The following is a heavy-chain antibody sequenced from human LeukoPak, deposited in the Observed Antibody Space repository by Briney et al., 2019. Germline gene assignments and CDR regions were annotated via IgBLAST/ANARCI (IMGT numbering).Heavy chain of an antibody. J-gene: IGHJ3*02. CDR3: ARDGGNYYDSSGYSLFPFDI. CDR1: GFTFDDYA. CDR2: ISWNSGSI. V-gene: IGHV3-9*01. Sequence: PGGSLRLSCAASGFTFDDYAMHWVRQAPGKGLEWVSGISWNSGSIGYADSVKGRFTISRDNAKNSLYLQMNSLRAEDTAVYYCARDGGNYYDSSGYSLFPFDIWGQGTMVTVSS. D-gene: IGHD3-22*01.